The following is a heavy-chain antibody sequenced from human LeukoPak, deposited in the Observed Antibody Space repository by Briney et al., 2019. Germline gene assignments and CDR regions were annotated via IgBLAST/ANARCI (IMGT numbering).Heavy chain of an antibody. CDR3: ARPKAYYFGSGSYYRDAFDI. CDR2: IFPDDSDT. Sequence: GESLKISCKGSGYSFSSYWIVWVRQMPGKGLEWMGIIFPDDSDTRYSPSFQGQVTISADKSINTAYLQWSSLKASDTAMYYCARPKAYYFGSGSYYRDAFDIWGQGTMVTVSS. J-gene: IGHJ3*02. CDR1: GYSFSSYW. D-gene: IGHD3-10*01. V-gene: IGHV5-51*01.